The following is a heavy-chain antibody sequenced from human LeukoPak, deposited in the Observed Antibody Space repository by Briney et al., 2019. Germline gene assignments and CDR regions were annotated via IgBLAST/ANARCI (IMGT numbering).Heavy chain of an antibody. J-gene: IGHJ5*02. Sequence: SGPTLVKPTETLTLTCTVSGFSLSNAKLGVSWIRQPPGKALEWLAHIFSNYEKSYSTSLKSRPTISKDTSKSQVVLTMTNMDPVDTATYYCARIGLSGQDWFDPWGQGTLVTVSS. CDR3: ARIGLSGQDWFDP. CDR2: IFSNYEK. CDR1: GFSLSNAKLG. V-gene: IGHV2-26*01. D-gene: IGHD2-15*01.